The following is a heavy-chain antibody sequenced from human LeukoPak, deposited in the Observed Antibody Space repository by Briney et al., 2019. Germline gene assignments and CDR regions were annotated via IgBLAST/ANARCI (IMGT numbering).Heavy chain of an antibody. J-gene: IGHJ5*02. V-gene: IGHV1-69*13. Sequence: SVTVSFMASGGTFTIYAISWVGQAPGQGREWMGGIIPIFGTANYAQKFQGRVTITADESPSTAYMELSSLRSEDTAVYYCARDYYGSGSYYNGWLDPWGQGTLVTVSS. CDR2: IIPIFGTA. CDR1: GGTFTIYA. D-gene: IGHD3-10*01. CDR3: ARDYYGSGSYYNGWLDP.